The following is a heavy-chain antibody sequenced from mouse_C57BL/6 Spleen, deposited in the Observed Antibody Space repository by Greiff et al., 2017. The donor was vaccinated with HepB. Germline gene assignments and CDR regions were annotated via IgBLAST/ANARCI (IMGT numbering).Heavy chain of an antibody. D-gene: IGHD2-4*01. Sequence: EVQLQQSGPELVKPGASVKISCKASGYSFTDYNMNWVKQSHGKSLEWIGVINPNDGTTTYNQKFKGKATLTVDQSSSTAYMQLHSLTSEDSAVYYCARADDDGGYYAMDYWGQGTSVTVSS. J-gene: IGHJ4*01. V-gene: IGHV1-39*01. CDR1: GYSFTDYN. CDR2: INPNDGTT. CDR3: ARADDDGGYYAMDY.